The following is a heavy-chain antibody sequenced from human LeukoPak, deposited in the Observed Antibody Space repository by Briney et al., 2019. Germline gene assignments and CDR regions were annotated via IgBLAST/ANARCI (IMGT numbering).Heavy chain of an antibody. Sequence: GGSLRLSCAASGFTFDDYAMHWVRQAPGKGLEWVSGISWNSGSIGYADSVKGRFTISRDNAKNSLYLQMNSLRAEDTALYYCAKGGDSSPYWYFDLWGRGTLVTVSS. D-gene: IGHD6-13*01. CDR1: GFTFDDYA. J-gene: IGHJ2*01. CDR3: AKGGDSSPYWYFDL. CDR2: ISWNSGSI. V-gene: IGHV3-9*01.